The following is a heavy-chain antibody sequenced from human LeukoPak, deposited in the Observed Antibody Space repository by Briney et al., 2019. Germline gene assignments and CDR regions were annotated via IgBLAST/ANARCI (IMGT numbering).Heavy chain of an antibody. J-gene: IGHJ4*02. V-gene: IGHV3-53*05. CDR3: AKDIFTGIAAAGIFDY. CDR1: GFTVSSNY. CDR2: IYSGGST. Sequence: PGGSLRLSCAASGFTVSSNYMSWVRQAPGKGLEWVSVIYSGGSTYYADSVKGRFTISRDNAKNSLYLQMNSLRAEDTALYYCAKDIFTGIAAAGIFDYWGQGTLVTVSS. D-gene: IGHD6-13*01.